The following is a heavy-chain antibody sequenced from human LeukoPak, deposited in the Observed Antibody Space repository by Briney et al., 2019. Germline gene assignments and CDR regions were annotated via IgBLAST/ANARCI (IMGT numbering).Heavy chain of an antibody. CDR3: ARDLGAYCSGGSCYSSYYYGMDV. V-gene: IGHV6-1*01. CDR2: TYYRSKWYN. D-gene: IGHD2-15*01. J-gene: IGHJ6*02. CDR1: GDSVSSNSAA. Sequence: SQTLSLTCAISGDSVSSNSAAWNWIRQSPSRGLEWLGRTYYRSKWYNDYAVSVKSPITINPDTSKNQFSLQLNSVTPEDTAVYYCARDLGAYCSGGSCYSSYYYGMDVWGQGTTVTVSS.